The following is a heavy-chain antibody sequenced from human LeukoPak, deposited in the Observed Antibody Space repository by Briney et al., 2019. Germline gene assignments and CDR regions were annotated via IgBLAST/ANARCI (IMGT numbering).Heavy chain of an antibody. CDR1: GGTFSSYA. V-gene: IGHV1-69*13. CDR3: ARADYDILTGYPKSYYYMDV. D-gene: IGHD3-9*01. CDR2: IIPIFGTA. J-gene: IGHJ6*03. Sequence: GASVKVSCKASGGTFSSYAISWVRQAPGQGLEWMGGIIPIFGTANYAQKFQGRVTITADESTSTAYMELSSLRSEDTAVYYCARADYDILTGYPKSYYYMDVWGKGTTVTISS.